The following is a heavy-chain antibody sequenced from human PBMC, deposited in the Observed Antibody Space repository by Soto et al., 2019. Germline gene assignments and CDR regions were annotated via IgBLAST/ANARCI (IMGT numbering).Heavy chain of an antibody. J-gene: IGHJ6*02. Sequence: PGESLKISCKGSGYSFTSYWIGWVRQMPGKGLEWMGIIYPGDSDTRYSPSFQGQVTISADKSISTAYLQWSSLKASDTAMYYCARHDSTPIFGVVGGMDVWGQGTTVTVSS. V-gene: IGHV5-51*01. D-gene: IGHD3-3*01. CDR2: IYPGDSDT. CDR3: ARHDSTPIFGVVGGMDV. CDR1: GYSFTSYW.